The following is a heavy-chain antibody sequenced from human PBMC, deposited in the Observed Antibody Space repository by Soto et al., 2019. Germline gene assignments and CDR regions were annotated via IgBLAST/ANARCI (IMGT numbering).Heavy chain of an antibody. CDR2: IIPIFGTA. V-gene: IGHV1-69*01. CDR1: GGTFSSYA. J-gene: IGHJ4*02. D-gene: IGHD1-7*01. Sequence: QVQLVQSGAEVKKPGSSVKVSCKASGGTFSSYAISWVRQAPGQGLEWMGGIIPIFGTANYAQKFQGRVTITADESTSTAYMELGSLRSEDTAVYYCESPGLELLDIAYYFDYWGQGTLVTVSS. CDR3: ESPGLELLDIAYYFDY.